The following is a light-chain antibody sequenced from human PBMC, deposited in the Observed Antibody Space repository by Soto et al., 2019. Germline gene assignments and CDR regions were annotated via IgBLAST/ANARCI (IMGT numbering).Light chain of an antibody. CDR3: SSYTSINTVV. V-gene: IGLV2-14*01. CDR2: DVS. Sequence: QSALTQPASVSGSPGQSITISCTGTSSDVGAYNYVSWYQQHPGKAPKLMICDVSYRPSGVSSRFSGSKSGNTASLTISGLQAEDEADYYCSSYTSINTVVFGGGTKLTVL. J-gene: IGLJ3*02. CDR1: SSDVGAYNY.